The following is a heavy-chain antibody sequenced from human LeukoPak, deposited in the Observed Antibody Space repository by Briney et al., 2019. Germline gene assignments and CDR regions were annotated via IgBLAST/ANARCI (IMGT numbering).Heavy chain of an antibody. D-gene: IGHD2-21*01. Sequence: PSETLSLTCAVYGGSFSGYYWSWIRQPPGKGLEWIGEINHSGSTNYNPSLKSRVTISVDTSKNQFSLKLSSVTAADTAVYYCAREKYCCGDCFGIRWYYFDFWGQGTLVTVSS. CDR1: GGSFSGYY. CDR2: INHSGST. V-gene: IGHV4-34*01. CDR3: AREKYCCGDCFGIRWYYFDF. J-gene: IGHJ4*02.